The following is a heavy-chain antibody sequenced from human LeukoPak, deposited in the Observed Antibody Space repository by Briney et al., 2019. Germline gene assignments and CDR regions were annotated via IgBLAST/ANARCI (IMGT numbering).Heavy chain of an antibody. Sequence: ASVTVSCKASGYTFTRYDINWVRQAPGQGLEWMAWMNPRSGNTGYAQRFQGRVTVTGNTSMNTACMELRSLRSDDTAVYYCARGSGWLSGLDFWGQGALVTVFS. CDR3: ARGSGWLSGLDF. CDR2: MNPRSGNT. D-gene: IGHD3-10*01. CDR1: GYTFTRYD. V-gene: IGHV1-8*01. J-gene: IGHJ4*02.